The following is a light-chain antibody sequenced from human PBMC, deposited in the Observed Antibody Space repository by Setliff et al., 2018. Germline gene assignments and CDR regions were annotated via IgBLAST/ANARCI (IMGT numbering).Light chain of an antibody. V-gene: IGKV1-13*02. CDR1: QGIRSG. CDR2: DP. CDR3: QHFSSYPRT. J-gene: IGKJ4*01. Sequence: IQLTQSPPSLSASVGDRVTITCRANQGIRSGVAWYQQRPGKSPKLLIFDPTLEDGVPSRFSGSGTGTDFTLTISSLQPEDFATYFCQHFSSYPRTFGGGTKVDIK.